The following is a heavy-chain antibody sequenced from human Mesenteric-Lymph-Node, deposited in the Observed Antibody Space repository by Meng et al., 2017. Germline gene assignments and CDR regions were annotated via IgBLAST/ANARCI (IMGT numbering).Heavy chain of an antibody. Sequence: GESLKISCAASGFTFSSYAMHWVRQAPGKGLEWVAVISYDGSNKYYADSVKGRFTISRDNSKNTLYLQMNSLRAEDTAVYYCAREQGGEQLVRAIDYWGQGTLVTVSS. J-gene: IGHJ4*02. V-gene: IGHV3-30*01. CDR2: ISYDGSNK. D-gene: IGHD6-13*01. CDR3: AREQGGEQLVRAIDY. CDR1: GFTFSSYA.